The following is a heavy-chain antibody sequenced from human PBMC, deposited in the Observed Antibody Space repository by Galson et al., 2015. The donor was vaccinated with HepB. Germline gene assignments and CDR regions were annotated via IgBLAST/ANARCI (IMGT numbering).Heavy chain of an antibody. J-gene: IGHJ5*02. CDR1: GYTFSNYA. CDR2: INTNTGNP. D-gene: IGHD3-10*01. Sequence: SVKVSCKASGYTFSNYAMNWVRQAPGQGLEWMGWINTNTGNPTYAQGFTGRFVFSLETSVSTAYLQISSLKAEDTAVYYCARTPYCGSGSYYNVWFDRWGQGTLVTVSS. V-gene: IGHV7-4-1*02. CDR3: ARTPYCGSGSYYNVWFDR.